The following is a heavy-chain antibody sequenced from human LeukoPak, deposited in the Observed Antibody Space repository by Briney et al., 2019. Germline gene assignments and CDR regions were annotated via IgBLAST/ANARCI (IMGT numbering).Heavy chain of an antibody. J-gene: IGHJ6*03. CDR2: GYYSGST. CDR1: GGSISTYY. Sequence: SETLSLTCTVSGGSISTYYWSWVRQPPGKGLEWLGYGYYSGSTDYIPSLKSRVTISVDTSKNQFSLKLTSVTAADTAVYYCVRSADRVIRGAPPYYYYYMDVWGKGTTVTVSS. D-gene: IGHD3-10*01. CDR3: VRSADRVIRGAPPYYYYYMDV. V-gene: IGHV4-59*01.